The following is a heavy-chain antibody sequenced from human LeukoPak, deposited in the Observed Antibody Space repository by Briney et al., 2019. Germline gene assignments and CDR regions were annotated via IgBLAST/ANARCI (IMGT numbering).Heavy chain of an antibody. Sequence: GGSLRLSCAASGFTFSSYWMTWVRQSPGKGLEWVANINQDGSVKQYADSMRGQFTISRDNAKNSLYLQMNNLRAEDTAVYYCSTSANYAFNPRGQGTLGTVSS. V-gene: IGHV3-7*03. CDR3: STSANYAFNP. CDR2: INQDGSVK. CDR1: GFTFSSYW. J-gene: IGHJ5*02. D-gene: IGHD1-7*01.